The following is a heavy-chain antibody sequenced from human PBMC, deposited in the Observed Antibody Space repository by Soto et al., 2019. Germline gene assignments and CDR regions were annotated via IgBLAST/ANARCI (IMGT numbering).Heavy chain of an antibody. Sequence: ASVKVSCKASGYTFTSYGISWVRQAPGQGLEWMGWISAYNGNTNYAQKLQGRVNMTTDTSKSPAYMELRSLRSDDTAVYYCVRQLYWSGLYYFDHWGQGTLVTVSS. V-gene: IGHV1-18*01. CDR1: GYTFTSYG. CDR3: VRQLYWSGLYYFDH. CDR2: ISAYNGNT. J-gene: IGHJ4*02. D-gene: IGHD3-3*01.